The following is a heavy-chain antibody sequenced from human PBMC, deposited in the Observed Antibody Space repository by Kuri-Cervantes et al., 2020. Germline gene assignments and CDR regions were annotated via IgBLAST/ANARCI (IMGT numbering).Heavy chain of an antibody. CDR2: ISYDGSNK. D-gene: IGHD1-26*01. CDR1: GFTFSSYA. CDR3: ARDAGVGARYYDY. V-gene: IGHV3-30*14. J-gene: IGHJ4*02. Sequence: GESLKISCAASGFTFSSYAMHWVRQAPGKGLEWVAVISYDGSNKYYADSVKGRFTTSRDNSKNTLYLQLNSLRAEDTAVYYCARDAGVGARYYDYWGQGTLVTVSS.